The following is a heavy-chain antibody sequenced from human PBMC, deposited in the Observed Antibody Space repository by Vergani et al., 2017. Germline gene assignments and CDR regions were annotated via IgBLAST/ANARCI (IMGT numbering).Heavy chain of an antibody. Sequence: QLQLQESGPGLVKPSETLSLTCTVSGGSISSSSYYWGWLRQPPGKGLEWIGSIYYSGSTYYNPSLKSRVTISVDTSKNQFSLKLSSVTAADTAVYYCAGDVGFGELFAHYYYYYGMDVWGQGTTVTVSS. CDR1: GGSISSSSYY. J-gene: IGHJ6*02. V-gene: IGHV4-39*07. CDR2: IYYSGST. D-gene: IGHD3-10*01. CDR3: AGDVGFGELFAHYYYYYGMDV.